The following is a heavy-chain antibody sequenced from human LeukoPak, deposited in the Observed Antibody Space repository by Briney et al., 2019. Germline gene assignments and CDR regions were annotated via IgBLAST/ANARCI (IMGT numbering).Heavy chain of an antibody. V-gene: IGHV3-64D*06. Sequence: GGSLRLSCSASGFTFSSYAMHWVRQAPGKGLEYVSAISSDGGSTYYADSVKGRFTISRDNSKNTLYLQMSSLRAEDTAVYYCVKDAGLRDWYFDLWGRGTLVTVSS. CDR1: GFTFSSYA. J-gene: IGHJ2*01. D-gene: IGHD3-10*01. CDR3: VKDAGLRDWYFDL. CDR2: ISSDGGST.